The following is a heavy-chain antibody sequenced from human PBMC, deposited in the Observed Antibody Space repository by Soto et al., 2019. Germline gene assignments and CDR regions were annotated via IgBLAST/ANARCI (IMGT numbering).Heavy chain of an antibody. V-gene: IGHV3-48*01. CDR1: GFTFSSYS. D-gene: IGHD2-8*01. CDR3: ARDLNPRQEMLYALLGY. CDR2: ISGSRSMI. J-gene: IGHJ4*02. Sequence: EVQLVESGGGLVQPGGSLRLSCAASGFTFSSYSMNWVRQAPGKGLEWVSYISGSRSMIYYADSVKGRFTITRDNAKNSLYLQMNSLRAEDTAVYYCARDLNPRQEMLYALLGYWGQGTRVTVSS.